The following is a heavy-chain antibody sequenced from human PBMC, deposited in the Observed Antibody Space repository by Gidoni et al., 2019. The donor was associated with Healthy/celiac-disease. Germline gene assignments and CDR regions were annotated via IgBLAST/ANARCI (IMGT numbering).Heavy chain of an antibody. J-gene: IGHJ5*02. D-gene: IGHD2-15*01. CDR3: AGEAVVVAATFSWFDP. V-gene: IGHV4-4*07. Sequence: QVQLQESGPGLVKPSETLSLTCTVSGGSISSYYWSWIRQPAGKGLEWIGRIYTSGSTNYNPSLKSRVTMSVDTSKNQFSLKLSSVTAADTAVYYCAGEAVVVAATFSWFDPWGQGTLVTVSS. CDR1: GGSISSYY. CDR2: IYTSGST.